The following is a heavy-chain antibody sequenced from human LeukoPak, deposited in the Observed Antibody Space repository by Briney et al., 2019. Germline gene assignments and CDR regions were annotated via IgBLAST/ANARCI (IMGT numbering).Heavy chain of an antibody. V-gene: IGHV4-59*13. CDR1: AGPISTYY. CDR3: ARGDSWSHDFDS. J-gene: IGHJ5*01. CDR2: IYYTGTT. Sequence: PESMSLTCPVAAGPISTYYWSWIRQPAGKIIEWIGYIYYTGTTNYNPSLKSRVAISVDTSKNQFSLNLRSVTVPDTAIFYCARGDSWSHDFDSRGRGTLVSVSS. D-gene: IGHD1-1*01.